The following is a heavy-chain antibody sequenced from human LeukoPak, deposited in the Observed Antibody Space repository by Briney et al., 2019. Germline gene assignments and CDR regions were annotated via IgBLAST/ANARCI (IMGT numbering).Heavy chain of an antibody. CDR3: ARSMRAYSSGWTPFDAFDI. CDR2: INPNSGGT. Sequence: ASVKVSCKASGYTFTGYYMHWVRQAPGQGLEWMGRINPNSGGTNYAQKFQGRVTMTRDTSISTAYMELSRLRSDVTAVYYCARSMRAYSSGWTPFDAFDIWGQGTMVTVSS. V-gene: IGHV1-2*06. J-gene: IGHJ3*02. D-gene: IGHD6-19*01. CDR1: GYTFTGYY.